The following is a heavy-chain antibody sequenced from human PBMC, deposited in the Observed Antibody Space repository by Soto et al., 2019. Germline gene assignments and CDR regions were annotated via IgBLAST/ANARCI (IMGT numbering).Heavy chain of an antibody. CDR3: ARSGGDYYYYYGMDV. D-gene: IGHD2-21*02. CDR1: GGTFSSYA. Sequence: RASVKVSCKASGGTFSSYAISWVRQAPGQGLEWMGGIIPIFGTANYAQKFQGRVTITADESTSTAYMELSSLRSEDTAVYYCARSGGDYYYYYGMDVWGQGTTVTVSS. CDR2: IIPIFGTA. V-gene: IGHV1-69*13. J-gene: IGHJ6*02.